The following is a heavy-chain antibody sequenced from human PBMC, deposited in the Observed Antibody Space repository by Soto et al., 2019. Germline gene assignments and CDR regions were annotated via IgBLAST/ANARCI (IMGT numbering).Heavy chain of an antibody. Sequence: PSETLSLTCDVSGGSTMISSYYCAWIRQPPGKGLEWIGSMYYSGSTYYNPSLKSRVTMSVDTSKNQFSLRLNSVTAADTAVYCCAGVEGGPSSSYIYYYYYYMDVWGKGTTVTVSS. V-gene: IGHV4-39*07. J-gene: IGHJ6*03. D-gene: IGHD6-13*01. CDR3: AGVEGGPSSSYIYYYYYYMDV. CDR2: MYYSGST. CDR1: GGSTMISSYY.